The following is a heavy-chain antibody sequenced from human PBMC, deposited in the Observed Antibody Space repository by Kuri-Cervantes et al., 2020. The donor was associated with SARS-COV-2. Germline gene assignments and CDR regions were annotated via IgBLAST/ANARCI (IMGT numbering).Heavy chain of an antibody. D-gene: IGHD2-2*01. V-gene: IGHV3-23*01. CDR3: AKWEYQLLWPFDY. Sequence: GESLKISCAASGFTFSIYAMSWVRQAPGKGLEWVSAISGSGGSTYYADSAKGRFTISRDNSKNTLYLQMNSLRAEDTAVYYCAKWEYQLLWPFDYWGQGTLVTVSS. CDR1: GFTFSIYA. CDR2: ISGSGGST. J-gene: IGHJ4*02.